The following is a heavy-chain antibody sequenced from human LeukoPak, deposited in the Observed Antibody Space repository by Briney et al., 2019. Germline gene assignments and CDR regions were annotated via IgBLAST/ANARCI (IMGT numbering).Heavy chain of an antibody. V-gene: IGHV3-7*03. D-gene: IGHD2-2*01. CDR1: GFTFSSYW. Sequence: GGSLRLSCAASGFTFSSYWMSWVRQAPGKGLGWVANIKQDGSEKYYVDSVKGRFTISRDNAKNSLYLQMNSLRAEDTAVYYCARWRLYCSSTSCYFDYWGQGTLVTVSS. CDR3: ARWRLYCSSTSCYFDY. CDR2: IKQDGSEK. J-gene: IGHJ4*02.